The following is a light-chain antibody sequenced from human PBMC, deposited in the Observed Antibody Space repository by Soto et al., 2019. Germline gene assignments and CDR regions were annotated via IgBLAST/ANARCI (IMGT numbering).Light chain of an antibody. CDR3: QQHNDWPT. CDR2: GAS. Sequence: EIVLTQSPGTLSLSPGERATLSCRASQSVSSNYLAWYRQKPGQAPRLLIYGASSRATGIPDRFSGSGSGTEFILTISSVESEDVAIYYCQQHNDWPTFGQGTKVDI. V-gene: IGKV3D-20*02. J-gene: IGKJ1*01. CDR1: QSVSSNY.